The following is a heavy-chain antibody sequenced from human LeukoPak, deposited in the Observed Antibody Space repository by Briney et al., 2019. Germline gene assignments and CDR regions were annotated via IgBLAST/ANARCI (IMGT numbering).Heavy chain of an antibody. V-gene: IGHV3-7*05. J-gene: IGHJ4*02. CDR2: INQDGSEK. D-gene: IGHD2/OR15-2a*01. CDR1: GFIFNTYW. Sequence: GGSLRLSCAASGFIFNTYWINWVRQAPGKGLEWLASINQDGSEKYYVDSVKGRFTISRDNAKNSLYLQMNSLTAEDTAVYYCTTLYGRLTDYWGQGTVVTVSS. CDR3: TTLYGRLTDY.